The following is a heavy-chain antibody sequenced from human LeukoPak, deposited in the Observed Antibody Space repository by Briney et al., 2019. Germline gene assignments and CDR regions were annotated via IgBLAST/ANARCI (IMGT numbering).Heavy chain of an antibody. D-gene: IGHD7-27*01. CDR3: ARDRTGDPGPLDI. V-gene: IGHV4-61*01. CDR2: INHRGST. Sequence: PSETLSLTCTVSGGSISSSSYYWGWIRQPPGKGLEWIGYINHRGSTNYTPSLKSRLTISVDTSKNQFSLKLSSVTAADTAVYYCARDRTGDPGPLDIWGQGTMVTVSS. CDR1: GGSISSSSYY. J-gene: IGHJ3*02.